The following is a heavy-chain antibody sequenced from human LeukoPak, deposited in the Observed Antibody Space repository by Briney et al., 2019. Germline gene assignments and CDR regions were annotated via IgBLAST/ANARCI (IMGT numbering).Heavy chain of an antibody. J-gene: IGHJ4*02. V-gene: IGHV5-51*01. Sequence: GESLKISCKGSGYNFTNFWVGWVRQMPGKGLEWMGIIYPGDSDTRYSPSFQGQVTISADKSIGTAYLQWSSLKASDTAMYYCARRIKLRVSSYYSDYWGQGTLVTVSS. CDR1: GYNFTNFW. CDR3: ARRIKLRVSSYYSDY. CDR2: IYPGDSDT. D-gene: IGHD3-10*01.